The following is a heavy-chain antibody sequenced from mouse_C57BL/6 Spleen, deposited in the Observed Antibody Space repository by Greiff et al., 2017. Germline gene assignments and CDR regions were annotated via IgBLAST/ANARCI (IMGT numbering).Heavy chain of an antibody. CDR2: IDPADSYT. CDR1: GYTFTSYW. J-gene: IGHJ4*01. Sequence: QVQLQQPGAELVMPGASVQLSCKASGYTFTSYWMHWVKQRPGQGLEWIGEIDPADSYTNYNQKFKGKSTLTVDKSSSTAYMRLSSLASEDSADYYCARSRYAMDYWGQGTSVTVSS. V-gene: IGHV1-69*01. CDR3: ARSRYAMDY.